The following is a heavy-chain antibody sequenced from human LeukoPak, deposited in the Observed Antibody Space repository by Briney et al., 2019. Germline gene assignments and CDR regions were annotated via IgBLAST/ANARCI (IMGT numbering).Heavy chain of an antibody. V-gene: IGHV1-8*01. D-gene: IGHD2-8*01. Sequence: ASVKVSCKGSGCTFTRYHLNWVGQAGGQGREWMGWMNANRGNTGYAQKFQSRVTMTSSTSISTAYIELSSMRSEDTAVYYCARGHSFYYSNGVRYLYWGQGTLVTVSS. CDR2: MNANRGNT. J-gene: IGHJ4*02. CDR1: GCTFTRYH. CDR3: ARGHSFYYSNGVRYLY.